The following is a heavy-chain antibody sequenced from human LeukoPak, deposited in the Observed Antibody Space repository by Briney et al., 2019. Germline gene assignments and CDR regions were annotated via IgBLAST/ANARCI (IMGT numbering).Heavy chain of an antibody. V-gene: IGHV5-51*01. CDR3: ARWYYYGSGSYFDAFDI. D-gene: IGHD3-10*01. J-gene: IGHJ3*02. CDR2: IYPGDSDT. Sequence: GESLKISCKGSGYSFTSYWIGWVRQMPGKGLEWMGIIYPGDSDTRYSPSFQGQVTISADKSISTAYLQWSSLKASDTATYYCARWYYYGSGSYFDAFDIWGQGTMVTVSS. CDR1: GYSFTSYW.